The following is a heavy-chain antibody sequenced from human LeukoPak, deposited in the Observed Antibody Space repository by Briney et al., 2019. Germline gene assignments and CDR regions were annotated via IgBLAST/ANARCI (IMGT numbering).Heavy chain of an antibody. Sequence: SETLSLTCAVSGGSISSSNWWSWVRPRPGRGLEWIGEIYHSGSTNYIPSLKSRVTISVDKSKNQFSLKLSAVTAADTAVYYCARDRGFDGYNLPPGTTYLVWGKGTTVTVSS. V-gene: IGHV4-4*02. CDR3: ARDRGFDGYNLPPGTTYLV. CDR1: GGSISSSNW. D-gene: IGHD5-24*01. J-gene: IGHJ6*04. CDR2: IYHSGST.